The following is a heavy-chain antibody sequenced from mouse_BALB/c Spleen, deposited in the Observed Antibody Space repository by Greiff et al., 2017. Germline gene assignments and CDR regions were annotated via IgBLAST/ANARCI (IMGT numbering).Heavy chain of an antibody. CDR2: ISYDGSN. CDR3: ARDNFNYGSSYRGGAMDY. D-gene: IGHD1-1*01. V-gene: IGHV3-6*02. J-gene: IGHJ4*01. Sequence: EVQLQQSGPGLVKPSQSLSLTCSVTGYSITSGYYWNWIRQFPGNKLEWMGYISYDGSNNYNPSLKNRISITRDTSKNQFFLKLNSVTTEDTATYYCARDNFNYGSSYRGGAMDYWGQGTSVTVSS. CDR1: GYSITSGYY.